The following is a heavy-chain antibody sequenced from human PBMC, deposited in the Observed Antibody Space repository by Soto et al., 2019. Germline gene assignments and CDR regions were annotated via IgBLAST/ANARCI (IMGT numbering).Heavy chain of an antibody. V-gene: IGHV3-74*01. Sequence: WGSLRLSCAASGFTFSSYWMHWVRQAPGKGLVWVSRINGDGSSTNYADSVKGRFTISRDNDKNTLYLQMNSLRAEDTAVYYCARGARNFYYFDYWGQGALVTVS. D-gene: IGHD1-7*01. J-gene: IGHJ4*02. CDR3: ARGARNFYYFDY. CDR2: INGDGSST. CDR1: GFTFSSYW.